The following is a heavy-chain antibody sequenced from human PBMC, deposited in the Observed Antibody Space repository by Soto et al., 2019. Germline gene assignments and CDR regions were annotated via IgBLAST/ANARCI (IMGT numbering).Heavy chain of an antibody. D-gene: IGHD5-12*01. CDR1: GFTFSSYA. CDR3: VRSIVATKRPPYFDY. V-gene: IGHV3-23*01. Sequence: LRLSCAASGFTFSSYAMSWVRQAPGKGLEWVSAISGSGGSTYYADSVKGRFTISRDNSKNTLYLQMNSLRAEDTAVYYCVRSIVATKRPPYFDYWGQGTLVTVSS. J-gene: IGHJ4*02. CDR2: ISGSGGST.